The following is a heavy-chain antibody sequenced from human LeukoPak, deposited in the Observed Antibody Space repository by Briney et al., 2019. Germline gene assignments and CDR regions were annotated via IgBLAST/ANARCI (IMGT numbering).Heavy chain of an antibody. J-gene: IGHJ4*02. CDR1: GFTFSSYD. D-gene: IGHD3-9*01. CDR3: ARGYDILTGDNYFDY. Sequence: GGSLRLSCAASGFTFSSYDMHWVRQATGKGLEWVSAIGTAGDTYCPGSVKGRFTISRESAKNSLYLQMNSLRAGDTAVYYCARGYDILTGDNYFDYWGQGTLVTVSS. V-gene: IGHV3-13*01. CDR2: IGTAGDT.